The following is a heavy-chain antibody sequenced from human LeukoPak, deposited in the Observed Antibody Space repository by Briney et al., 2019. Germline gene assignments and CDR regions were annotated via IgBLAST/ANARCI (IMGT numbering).Heavy chain of an antibody. D-gene: IGHD2-21*01. CDR1: GSTFRS. V-gene: IGHV3-48*03. CDR3: ARDLVSGAYSLDS. J-gene: IGHJ3*02. CDR2: ISSSGATI. Sequence: GGSLRLSCAASGSTFRSFSTYDFNWVRQAPGKGLEWVSYISSSGATIYYADSVKGRFTVSRDNAKNSLYLQMNSLRAEDTAIYYCARDLVSGAYSLDSWGHGTMVTVSS.